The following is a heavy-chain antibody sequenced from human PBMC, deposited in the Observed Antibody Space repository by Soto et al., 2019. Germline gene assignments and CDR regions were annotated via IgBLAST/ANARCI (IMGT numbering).Heavy chain of an antibody. CDR1: GFLISSGNY. CDR2: IFHGGNT. V-gene: IGHV4-38-2*01. D-gene: IGHD2-15*01. J-gene: IGHJ3*01. Sequence: PSETLSLTCAVPGFLISSGNYWGWIRKPPGKGLEWIGSIFHGGNTYYNPPLKSRVTISVDMSKNQFSLKLNSVTAADTAVYYCARARWYDAFDVWGQGTVVTVSS. CDR3: ARARWYDAFDV.